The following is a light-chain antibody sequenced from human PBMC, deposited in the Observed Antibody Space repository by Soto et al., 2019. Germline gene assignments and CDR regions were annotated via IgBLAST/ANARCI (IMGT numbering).Light chain of an antibody. V-gene: IGLV2-8*01. Sequence: SALTQPPSASGSPGQSVTISCTGTSSDVGRYNHVSWYQQYPGKAPKLMIFDVNKRPSGVPDRFSGSKSGNTASLTVSGLQAEDEADYYCSAYAGSIYVFGSGTKVTVL. CDR1: SSDVGRYNH. CDR3: SAYAGSIYV. J-gene: IGLJ1*01. CDR2: DVN.